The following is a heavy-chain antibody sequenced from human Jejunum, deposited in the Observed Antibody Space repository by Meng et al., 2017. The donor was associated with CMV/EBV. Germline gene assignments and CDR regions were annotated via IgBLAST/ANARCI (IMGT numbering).Heavy chain of an antibody. V-gene: IGHV1-69*05. CDR2: IAPLFGKV. CDR1: GVPFSSYA. Sequence: ASGVPFSSYAISWVRQAPGQGLEWMGGIAPLFGKVNYAQKFQGRLTITTDESTTTAYMELSSLRSDDTAVYYCARGCGGSCSLDYWGQGTLVTVSS. J-gene: IGHJ4*02. CDR3: ARGCGGSCSLDY. D-gene: IGHD2-15*01.